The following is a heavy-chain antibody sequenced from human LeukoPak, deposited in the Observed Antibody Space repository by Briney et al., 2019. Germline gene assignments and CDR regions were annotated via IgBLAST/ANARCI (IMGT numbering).Heavy chain of an antibody. CDR1: GGTFSSYA. J-gene: IGHJ4*02. CDR3: VRTPPNWGADF. Sequence: GASVKVSCKASGGTFSSYAISWVRQATGQGLEWMGWTSPNSGNTGYAQKFQGRVTMTRDTSTGTAYLELSSLRSEDSAVYYCVRTPPNWGADFWGQGTLVTVSS. D-gene: IGHD7-27*01. CDR2: TSPNSGNT. V-gene: IGHV1-8*02.